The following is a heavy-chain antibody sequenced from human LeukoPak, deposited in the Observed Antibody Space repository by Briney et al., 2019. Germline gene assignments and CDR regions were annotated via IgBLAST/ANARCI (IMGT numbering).Heavy chain of an antibody. CDR2: IRYDGSNK. CDR3: ARDKYSSNLDLYYFDY. D-gene: IGHD6-13*01. V-gene: IGHV3-30*02. J-gene: IGHJ4*02. CDR1: GFTFSSYG. Sequence: GGSLRLSCAASGFTFSSYGMHWVRQAPGKGLEWVAFIRYDGSNKYYADSVKGRFTISRDNSKNTLYLQMNSLRAEDTAVYFCARDKYSSNLDLYYFDYWGQGTLVTVSS.